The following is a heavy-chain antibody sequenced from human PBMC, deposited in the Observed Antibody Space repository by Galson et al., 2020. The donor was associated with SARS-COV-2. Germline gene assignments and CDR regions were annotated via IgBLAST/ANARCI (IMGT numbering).Heavy chain of an antibody. CDR3: ARAPRSPIAVEGGVSYYYGMDV. Sequence: GGSLRLSCAASGFTFSSYSMNWVRQAPGKGLEWVSSISSSSSYIYYADSVKGRFTISRDNAKNSLYLQMNSLRAEDTAVYYCARAPRSPIAVEGGVSYYYGMDVWGQGTTVTVSS. V-gene: IGHV3-21*01. CDR2: ISSSSSYI. J-gene: IGHJ6*02. CDR1: GFTFSSYS. D-gene: IGHD6-19*01.